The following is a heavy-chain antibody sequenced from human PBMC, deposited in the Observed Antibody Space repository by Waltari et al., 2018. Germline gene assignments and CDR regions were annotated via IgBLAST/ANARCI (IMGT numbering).Heavy chain of an antibody. CDR1: GYTLTSYY. D-gene: IGHD2-2*01. CDR3: ARESAFSTSWYPGFDP. CDR2: IKPNSGDT. Sequence: QVQLVQSGAEVKKPGASVKVSCKASGYTLTSYYMHWVRQAPGQGLEWRGPIKPNSGDTNYARKLQDRVTMTRDTAVNTAYMVVGRLTSDDTAVYFCARESAFSTSWYPGFDPWGQGTLVTVAS. V-gene: IGHV1-2*06. J-gene: IGHJ5*02.